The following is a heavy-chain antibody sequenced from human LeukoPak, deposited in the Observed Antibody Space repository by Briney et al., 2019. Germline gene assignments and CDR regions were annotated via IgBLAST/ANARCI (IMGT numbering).Heavy chain of an antibody. CDR3: AKGLTMVRGGVNWFDP. J-gene: IGHJ5*02. CDR1: GFTFSSYA. CDR2: ISGSGGST. D-gene: IGHD3-10*01. Sequence: GGSLRLSCAASGFTFSSYAMSWVRQAPGKGLEWVSAISGSGGSTYYADSVKGRLTISRDNSKNTLYLQMNSLRAEDTAVYYCAKGLTMVRGGVNWFDPWGQGTLVTVSS. V-gene: IGHV3-23*01.